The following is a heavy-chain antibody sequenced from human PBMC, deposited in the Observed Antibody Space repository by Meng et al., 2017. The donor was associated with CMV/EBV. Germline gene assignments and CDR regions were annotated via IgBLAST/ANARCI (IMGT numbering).Heavy chain of an antibody. D-gene: IGHD3-22*01. Sequence: GPTLVNPTQTLTLTCTFSGFSLRTSGMRVSWIRQPPGKALEWLARIDWDDDKFYSTSLKTRLTISKGTSKNQVVLTMTNMDPVDTATYYCARIADSSGYFDYWGQGTLVTVSS. CDR1: GFSLRTSGMR. CDR2: IDWDDDK. V-gene: IGHV2-70D*14. CDR3: ARIADSSGYFDY. J-gene: IGHJ4*02.